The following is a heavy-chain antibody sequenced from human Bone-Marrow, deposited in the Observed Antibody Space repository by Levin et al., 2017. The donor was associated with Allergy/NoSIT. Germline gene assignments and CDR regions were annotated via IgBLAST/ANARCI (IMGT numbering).Heavy chain of an antibody. Sequence: LSGGSLRLSCAASGFTFSTYAMHWVRQAPGKGLEWVALISYDGSNQYYADSVKGRFSISRDTSKNTLSLQMNSLRAEDTAVYYCARAQPSWRAPFDFWGHGTLVTVSS. CDR3: ARAQPSWRAPFDF. V-gene: IGHV3-30*03. J-gene: IGHJ4*01. D-gene: IGHD1-26*01. CDR2: ISYDGSNQ. CDR1: GFTFSTYA.